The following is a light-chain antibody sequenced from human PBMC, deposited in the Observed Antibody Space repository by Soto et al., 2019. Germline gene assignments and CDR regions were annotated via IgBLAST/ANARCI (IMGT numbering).Light chain of an antibody. CDR1: QSVSRY. V-gene: IGKV3-11*01. J-gene: IGKJ5*01. Sequence: NVLTQSPATLSLTTGERATLSCRASQSVSRYLAWYQQKPGQAPRLLIYDASNRATGIPARFSGSGSGTDFTLTISSLEPEDFAVYYCQQRSNWPPITFGQVTRPEIK. CDR2: DAS. CDR3: QQRSNWPPIT.